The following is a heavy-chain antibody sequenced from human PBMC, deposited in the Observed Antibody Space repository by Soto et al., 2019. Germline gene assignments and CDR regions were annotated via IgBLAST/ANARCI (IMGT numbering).Heavy chain of an antibody. CDR2: ISSSSSYI. J-gene: IGHJ3*02. Sequence: GGSLRLSCAASGFTFSSYSMNWVRQAPGKGLEWVSSISSSSSYIYYADSVKGRFTISRDNAKNSLYLQMNSLRAEDTAVYYCARDPQIYVDRAFDIWGQGTMVTVSS. D-gene: IGHD2-21*01. CDR3: ARDPQIYVDRAFDI. CDR1: GFTFSSYS. V-gene: IGHV3-21*01.